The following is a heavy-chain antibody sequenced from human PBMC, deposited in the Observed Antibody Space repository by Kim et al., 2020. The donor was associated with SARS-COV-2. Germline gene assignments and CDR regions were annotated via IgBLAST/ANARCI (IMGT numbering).Heavy chain of an antibody. J-gene: IGHJ3*02. D-gene: IGHD3-22*01. V-gene: IGHV5-51*01. Sequence: SPSFQGQVTISADKSISTAYLQWSSLKASDTAMYYCARTYDSSEGDAFDIWGQGTMVTVSS. CDR3: ARTYDSSEGDAFDI.